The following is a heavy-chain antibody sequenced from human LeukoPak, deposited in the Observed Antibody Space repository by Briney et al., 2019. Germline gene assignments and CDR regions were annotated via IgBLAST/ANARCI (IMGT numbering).Heavy chain of an antibody. CDR1: GFSLSNARMG. V-gene: IGHV2-26*01. Sequence: ESGPTLVNPTETLTLTCTVSGFSLSNARMGVSWIRQPPGKALEWLAHIFSNDEKSYNTSLKTRLTISKDTSKNQVVLTMTNMDPVDTATYYCARIETGTTGWFDPWGQGTLVTVSS. CDR2: IFSNDEK. J-gene: IGHJ5*02. CDR3: ARIETGTTGWFDP. D-gene: IGHD1-1*01.